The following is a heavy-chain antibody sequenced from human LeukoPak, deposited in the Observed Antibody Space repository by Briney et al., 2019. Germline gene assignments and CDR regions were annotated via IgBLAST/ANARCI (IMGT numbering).Heavy chain of an antibody. Sequence: SETLSLTCTVSGGSISSSSYYWGWIRQPPGKGLEWIGSIYYSGSTYYNPSLKSRVTISVDTSKNQFSLKLSSVTAADTAVYYCARGSDGYGMDAWGQGTTVTVSS. CDR2: IYYSGST. D-gene: IGHD3-10*01. CDR1: GGSISSSSYY. CDR3: ARGSDGYGMDA. J-gene: IGHJ6*02. V-gene: IGHV4-39*01.